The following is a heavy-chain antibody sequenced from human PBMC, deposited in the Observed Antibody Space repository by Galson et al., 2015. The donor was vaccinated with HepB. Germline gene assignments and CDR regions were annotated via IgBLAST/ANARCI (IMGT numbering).Heavy chain of an antibody. CDR2: ISYDGVNI. V-gene: IGHV3-30-3*01. D-gene: IGHD3-10*01. CDR1: GFTFSKNA. J-gene: IGHJ3*01. CDR3: AKDKDYVGADAYLDV. Sequence: SLRLSCAASGFTFSKNAMHWVRQAPGKGLEWVAVISYDGVNIYYADSVKGRFTISRDNSKNTLSLQMDSLRAEDTAIYYCAKDKDYVGADAYLDVWGQGTMVTVSS.